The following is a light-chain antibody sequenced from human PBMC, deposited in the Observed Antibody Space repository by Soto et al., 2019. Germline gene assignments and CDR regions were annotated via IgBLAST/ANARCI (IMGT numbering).Light chain of an antibody. CDR3: QQYGSSPLT. J-gene: IGKJ4*01. CDR2: DAS. V-gene: IGKV3-20*01. Sequence: EIVLTQSPDTLSLPPGERATLSCRASQSVRSNYLAWYQQKPGQAPRFLIYDASSRATGIPDRFSGSGSGTDFTLTISRLEPEDFAVYYCQQYGSSPLTFGGGNKVEIK. CDR1: QSVRSNY.